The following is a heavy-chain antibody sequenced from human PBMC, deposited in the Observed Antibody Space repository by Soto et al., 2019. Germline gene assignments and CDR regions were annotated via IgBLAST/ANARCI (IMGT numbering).Heavy chain of an antibody. D-gene: IGHD3-10*01. J-gene: IGHJ4*02. Sequence: EVQLVESGGGLVQPDRSLRLSCAASGFTFDDYAMHWVRQAPGKGLEWVSGISWNSGSIGYADSVKGRFTISRDNAKNSLYLQMNSLRAEDTALYYCAKDNLYGSGAFDYWGQGTLVTVSS. CDR1: GFTFDDYA. V-gene: IGHV3-9*01. CDR3: AKDNLYGSGAFDY. CDR2: ISWNSGSI.